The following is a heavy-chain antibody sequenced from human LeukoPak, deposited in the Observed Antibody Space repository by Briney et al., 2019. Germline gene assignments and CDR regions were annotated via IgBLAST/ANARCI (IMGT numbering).Heavy chain of an antibody. CDR2: ISSSSSYI. V-gene: IGHV3-21*01. CDR3: ARARTLRPTPGYYYYMDV. J-gene: IGHJ6*03. CDR1: GFTFSSYS. Sequence: PGGSLRRSCAASGFTFSSYSMNWVRQAPGKGLEWVSSISSSSSYIYYADSVKGRFTISRDNAKNSLYLQMNSLRAEDTAVYYCARARTLRPTPGYYYYMDVWGKGTTVTVSS. D-gene: IGHD2-15*01.